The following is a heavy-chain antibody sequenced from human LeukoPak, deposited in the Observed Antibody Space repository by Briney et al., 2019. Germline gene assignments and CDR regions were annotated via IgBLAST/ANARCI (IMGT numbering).Heavy chain of an antibody. D-gene: IGHD1-26*01. V-gene: IGHV3-23*01. CDR1: GFTFSSYA. J-gene: IGHJ4*02. CDR3: AKDLAGSYYSGDY. Sequence: SGGSLRLSCAASGFTFSSYAMSWVRQAPGKGLEWVSAISGSGGSTYYADSVKGRFTISRDNSKNTLYLQMNSLRAEDTAVYYCAKDLAGSYYSGDYWGQGTLVTVSS. CDR2: ISGSGGST.